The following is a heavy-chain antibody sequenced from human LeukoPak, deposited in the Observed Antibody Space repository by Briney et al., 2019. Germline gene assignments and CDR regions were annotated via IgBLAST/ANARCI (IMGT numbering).Heavy chain of an antibody. J-gene: IGHJ4*02. D-gene: IGHD3-16*01. CDR1: GFTVSSNY. V-gene: IGHV3-53*01. CDR3: ARDLNDGFDY. CDR2: IYSGVST. Sequence: PGGSLRLSCAASGFTVSSNYMSWVRQAPGKGLEWGSVIYSGVSTYYADSVKGRFTISRDNSKNTLYLQMNSLRAEDTAVYYCARDLNDGFDYWGQGTLVTVSS.